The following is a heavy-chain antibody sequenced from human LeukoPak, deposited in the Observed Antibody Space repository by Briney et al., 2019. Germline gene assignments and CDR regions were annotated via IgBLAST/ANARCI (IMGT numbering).Heavy chain of an antibody. D-gene: IGHD6-19*01. CDR3: ARRGSGWYWFDP. CDR2: IYPGDSDT. V-gene: IGHV5-51*01. CDR1: XXFXXYW. Sequence: XXFXXYWXXWVRQMPGKGLEGXGIIYPGDSDTRYSPSFQGQVTISADKSISTAYLQWSSLKASDTAMYYCARRGSGWYWFDPWGQGTLVTVSS. J-gene: IGHJ5*02.